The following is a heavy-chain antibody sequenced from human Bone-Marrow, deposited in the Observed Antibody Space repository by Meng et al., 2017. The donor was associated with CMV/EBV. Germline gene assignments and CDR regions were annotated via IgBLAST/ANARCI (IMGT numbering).Heavy chain of an antibody. CDR2: ISSSSSNI. J-gene: IGHJ6*02. CDR1: GFTFSSYS. D-gene: IGHD6-19*01. V-gene: IGHV3-21*01. CDR3: ARKGVADGKDAHIRLMYYYGMDV. Sequence: GGSLRLSCAASGFTFSSYSMNWVRQAPGKGLEWVSSISSSSSNIYYADSVKGRFTISRDNAKNSLYLQMNSLRAEDTAVYYCARKGVADGKDAHIRLMYYYGMDVWGQGTTVTVSS.